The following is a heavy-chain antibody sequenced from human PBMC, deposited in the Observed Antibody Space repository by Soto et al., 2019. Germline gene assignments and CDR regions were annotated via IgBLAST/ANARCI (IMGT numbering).Heavy chain of an antibody. V-gene: IGHV3-33*01. CDR1: GFTFSSYG. J-gene: IGHJ4*02. CDR2: IWYDGSNK. Sequence: QVQLVESGGGVVQPGRSLRLSCAASGFTFSSYGMHWVRQAPGKGLEWVAVIWYDGSNKYYADSVKGRFTISRDNSKNPLYLQMNSLTDEDTAVNYCARGPHPGVGATDPDYWGQGTLVTVSS. D-gene: IGHD1-26*01. CDR3: ARGPHPGVGATDPDY.